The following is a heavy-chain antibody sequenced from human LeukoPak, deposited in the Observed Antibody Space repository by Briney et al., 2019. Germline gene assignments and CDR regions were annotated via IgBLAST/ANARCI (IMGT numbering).Heavy chain of an antibody. J-gene: IGHJ4*02. CDR3: ARGLGCSGGSCYYYFDY. CDR1: GGSISSYY. Sequence: SETLSLTCTVSGGSISSYYWSWIRQPPGKGLEWIGYIYYSGSTNYNPSLKSRVTISVDTSKNQFSLKLSSVTAADTAVYYCARGLGCSGGSCYYYFDYWGQGTLVTVSS. CDR2: IYYSGST. D-gene: IGHD2-15*01. V-gene: IGHV4-59*12.